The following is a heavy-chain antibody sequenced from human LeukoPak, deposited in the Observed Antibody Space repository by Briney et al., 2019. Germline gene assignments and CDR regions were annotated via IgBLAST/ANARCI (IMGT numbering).Heavy chain of an antibody. J-gene: IGHJ4*02. Sequence: GGSLRLSCAASGFTLSSYAMSWVRQGPGKGLEWVSPISVSGNTYHADSVKGRFTISRDSYKNTLYLQMNSLRAEDAAVYYCAKAPVTTCSGAYCYPFDYWGQGTLVTVSS. CDR1: GFTLSSYA. V-gene: IGHV3-23*01. CDR2: ISVSGNT. D-gene: IGHD2-15*01. CDR3: AKAPVTTCSGAYCYPFDY.